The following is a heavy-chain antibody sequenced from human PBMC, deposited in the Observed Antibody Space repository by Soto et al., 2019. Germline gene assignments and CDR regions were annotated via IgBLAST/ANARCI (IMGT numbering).Heavy chain of an antibody. CDR3: VRDRSSSSGWFDP. J-gene: IGHJ5*02. CDR1: GYTFTSYG. Sequence: ASVKVSCKASGYTFTSYGISWVRQAPGQGLEWMGWISAYNGNTNYAQKLQGRVTMTTDTSTSTAYMELKSVTPADTAVYYCVRDRSSSSGWFDPWGQGTPVTVSS. CDR2: ISAYNGNT. V-gene: IGHV1-18*01. D-gene: IGHD3-10*01.